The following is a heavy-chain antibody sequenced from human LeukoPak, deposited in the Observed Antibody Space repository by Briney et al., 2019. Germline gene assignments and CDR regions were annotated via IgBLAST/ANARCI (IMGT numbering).Heavy chain of an antibody. CDR2: INHSGST. D-gene: IGHD3-10*01. Sequence: SETLSVTCAVYVGSFSGYYWSWIRQPPGKGLEWIGEINHSGSTNYNSSLKSRVTISVDTSKNQFSLKLSSVTAADTAVYYCARGYYGSGSHCCHMDVWGKGTTITVS. J-gene: IGHJ6*03. CDR1: VGSFSGYY. V-gene: IGHV4-34*01. CDR3: ARGYYGSGSHCCHMDV.